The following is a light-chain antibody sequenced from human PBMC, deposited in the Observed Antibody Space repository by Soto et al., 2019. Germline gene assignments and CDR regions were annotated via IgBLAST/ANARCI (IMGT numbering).Light chain of an antibody. CDR1: QSVSRY. J-gene: IGKJ5*01. V-gene: IGKV3-20*01. CDR2: GAS. CDR3: QQYGSSPPIT. Sequence: EIVLTQSPATLSLSPGERASLSCRASQSVSRYLAWYQQKPGQAPRLLIYGASNRATGIPDRFSGSESGTDFTLTISRLEPEDFAVYYCQQYGSSPPITFGQGTRLEI.